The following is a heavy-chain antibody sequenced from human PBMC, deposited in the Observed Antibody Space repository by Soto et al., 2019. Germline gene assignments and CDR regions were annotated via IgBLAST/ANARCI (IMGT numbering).Heavy chain of an antibody. CDR1: GFTFSSYA. CDR3: AKGYCTNGVCYDYYYYYGMDV. J-gene: IGHJ6*02. Sequence: EVQLLESGGGLVQPGGSLRLSCAASGFTFSSYAMSWVRQAPGKGLEWVSAISGSGGSTYYADSVKGRFTISRDNSKNTLYLQMNSLRAEDTAVYYCAKGYCTNGVCYDYYYYYGMDVWGQGPTVTVSS. D-gene: IGHD2-8*01. V-gene: IGHV3-23*01. CDR2: ISGSGGST.